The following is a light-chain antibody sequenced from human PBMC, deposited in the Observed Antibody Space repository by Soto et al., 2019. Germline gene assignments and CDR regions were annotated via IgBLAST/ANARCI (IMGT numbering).Light chain of an antibody. V-gene: IGLV2-11*01. J-gene: IGLJ1*01. CDR1: SSDVGAYNY. CDR3: QSYDSSLSGYV. CDR2: DVS. Sequence: QSALTQPRSVSGSPGQSVTISCTGASSDVGAYNYVSWYQQHPSKAPKLMVYDVSRRPSVVPDRFSGSKSGNTASLTISGLQADDEADYYCQSYDSSLSGYVFGTGTKLTVL.